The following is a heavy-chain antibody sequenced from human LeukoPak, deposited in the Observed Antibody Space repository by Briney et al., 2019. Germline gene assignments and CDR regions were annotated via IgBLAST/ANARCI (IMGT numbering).Heavy chain of an antibody. V-gene: IGHV4-30-4*01. J-gene: IGHJ5*02. CDR3: ARPYYYDSRIDP. CDR2: MYYSGSA. CDR1: GGSISSGDYY. Sequence: SQTLSLTCTASGGSISSGDYYWSWIRQPPGKGLEWVAYMYYSGSAYYNPSLKSRATISVDTTKNQVSLKLTSVTAADTAVYFCARPYYYDSRIDPWGRGTLVTVSS. D-gene: IGHD3-22*01.